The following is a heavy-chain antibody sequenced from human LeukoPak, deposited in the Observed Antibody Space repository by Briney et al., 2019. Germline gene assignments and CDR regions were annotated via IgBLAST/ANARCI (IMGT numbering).Heavy chain of an antibody. CDR2: INTDGSST. D-gene: IGHD3-10*01. CDR1: GFTFSSYW. Sequence: GGSLRLSCAASGFTFSSYWMHWVRQAPGKGLVWVSRINTDGSSTYYADSVKGRFTISRDNSKNTLYLQMNSLRAEDTAVYYCAKALSLLWFGDQIPGFDPWGQGTLVTVSS. V-gene: IGHV3-74*01. J-gene: IGHJ5*02. CDR3: AKALSLLWFGDQIPGFDP.